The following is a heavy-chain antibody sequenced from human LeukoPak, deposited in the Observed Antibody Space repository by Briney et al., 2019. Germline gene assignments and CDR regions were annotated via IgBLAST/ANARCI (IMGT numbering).Heavy chain of an antibody. V-gene: IGHV4-34*01. CDR3: AREYYYGSGSYFHHYYYYYMDV. Sequence: SETLSLTCAVYGGSFSGYYWSWIRQPPGKGLEWIGEINHSGSTNYNPSLKSRVTISVDTSKNQFSLKLSSVTAADTAVYYCAREYYYGSGSYFHHYYYYYMDVWGKGTTVTISS. CDR1: GGSFSGYY. J-gene: IGHJ6*03. CDR2: INHSGST. D-gene: IGHD3-10*01.